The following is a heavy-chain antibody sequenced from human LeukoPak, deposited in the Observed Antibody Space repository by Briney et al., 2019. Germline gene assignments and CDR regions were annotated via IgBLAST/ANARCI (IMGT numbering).Heavy chain of an antibody. V-gene: IGHV4-30-4*01. J-gene: IGHJ3*02. CDR3: ARYYDRWDAFDI. D-gene: IGHD3-22*01. CDR2: IYYSGST. Sequence: KTSETLSFTCTVSGGSISSGDYYWSWIRQPPGKGLVWIGYIYYSGSTYYNPSLKSRVTISVDTSKNQFSLKLSSVTAADTAVYYCARYYDRWDAFDIWGQGTMVTVSS. CDR1: GGSISSGDYY.